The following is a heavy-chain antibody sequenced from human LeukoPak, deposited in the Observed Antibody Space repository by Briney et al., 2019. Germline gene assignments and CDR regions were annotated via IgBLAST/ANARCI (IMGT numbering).Heavy chain of an antibody. CDR2: INHSGST. J-gene: IGHJ4*02. CDR3: ARGWRIASIDY. V-gene: IGHV4-34*01. CDR1: GGSFSGYY. D-gene: IGHD6-13*01. Sequence: SETLSLACAVYGGSFSGYYWSWIRQPPGKGLEWIGEINHSGSTNYNPSLKSRVTISVDTSKNQFSLKLSSVTAADTAVYYCARGWRIASIDYWGQGTLVTVSS.